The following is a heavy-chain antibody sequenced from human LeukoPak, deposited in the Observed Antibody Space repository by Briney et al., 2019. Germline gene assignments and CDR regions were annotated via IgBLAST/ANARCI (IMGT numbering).Heavy chain of an antibody. Sequence: KPSETLSLTCTVSGGSISTSNYYWGWIRQPPGKGLEWIGNIFYSGSTYYSPSLRSRVTISLDTSRNQFSLKLNSVTAADTAVYYCAKGAGGFSYYNWFDPWGQGTLVTVSS. V-gene: IGHV4-39*07. D-gene: IGHD5-18*01. J-gene: IGHJ5*02. CDR1: GGSISTSNYY. CDR2: IFYSGST. CDR3: AKGAGGFSYYNWFDP.